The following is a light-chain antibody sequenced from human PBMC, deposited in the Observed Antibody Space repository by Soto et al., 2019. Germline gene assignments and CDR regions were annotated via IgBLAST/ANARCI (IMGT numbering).Light chain of an antibody. Sequence: DIQMTQSPSSLSASVGDRVTITCRASQSISSNLNWYQQKPGKAPKLLIYAASSLQSGVPSRFSGSGSGTDFTLTISSLQPEDFATYNCQQSYSTPRTFGQGTKVEIK. CDR1: QSISSN. CDR2: AAS. J-gene: IGKJ1*01. V-gene: IGKV1-39*01. CDR3: QQSYSTPRT.